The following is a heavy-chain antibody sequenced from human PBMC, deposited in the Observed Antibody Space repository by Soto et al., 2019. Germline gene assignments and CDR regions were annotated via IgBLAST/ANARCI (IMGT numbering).Heavy chain of an antibody. CDR3: ARDRSSGMQDY. CDR2: ISYDGGNK. Sequence: PGGSLRLSCAASGFTFSSYTMHWVRQAPGKGLEWVAVISYDGGNKYYADSVKGRFTMSRDNSKNTLYLQMNSLRAEDTAVYYCARDRSSGMQDYWGQGTLVTVSS. CDR1: GFTFSSYT. J-gene: IGHJ4*02. V-gene: IGHV3-30-3*01. D-gene: IGHD6-19*01.